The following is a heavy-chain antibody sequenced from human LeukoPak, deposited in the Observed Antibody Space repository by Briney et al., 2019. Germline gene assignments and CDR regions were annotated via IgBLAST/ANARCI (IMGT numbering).Heavy chain of an antibody. CDR1: GYTFTGYY. J-gene: IGHJ5*02. CDR3: ARGRALGSPRGWFDP. V-gene: IGHV1-18*04. CDR2: ISAYNGNT. Sequence: ASVKVSCKASGYTFTGYYMHWVRQAPGQGLEWMGWISAYNGNTNYAQKLQGRVTMTTDTSTSTVYMELSSLRSEDTAVYYCARGRALGSPRGWFDPWGQGTLVTVSS.